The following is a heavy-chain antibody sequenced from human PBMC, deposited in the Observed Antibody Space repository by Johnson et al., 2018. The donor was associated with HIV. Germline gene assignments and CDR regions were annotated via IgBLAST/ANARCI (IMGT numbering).Heavy chain of an antibody. CDR3: ARDLSEGELGHAFDI. CDR1: GFTVSSNY. CDR2: IYSGGNT. Sequence: VQLVESGGGLIQPGGSLRLSCAASGFTVSSNYMSWVRQAPGKGLEWVSVIYSGGNTYYADSVKGRFTISRDNSKNTLYLQMNSLRAEDTAVYYCARDLSEGELGHAFDIWGQGTMVTVSS. V-gene: IGHV3-53*01. J-gene: IGHJ3*02. D-gene: IGHD1-26*01.